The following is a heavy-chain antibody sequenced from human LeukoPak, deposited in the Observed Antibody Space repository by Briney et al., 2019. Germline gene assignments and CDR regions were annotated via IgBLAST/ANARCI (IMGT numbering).Heavy chain of an antibody. J-gene: IGHJ4*02. D-gene: IGHD5-24*01. V-gene: IGHV3-66*01. CDR2: IYSGGST. CDR1: GFTFSSYS. CDR3: ARGPNGSYYFDY. Sequence: TGGSLRLSCAASGFTFSSYSMNWVRQAPGKGLEWVSVIYSGGSTYYADSVKGRFTISRDNSKNTLYLQMNSLRAEDTAVYYCARGPNGSYYFDYWGQGTLVTVSS.